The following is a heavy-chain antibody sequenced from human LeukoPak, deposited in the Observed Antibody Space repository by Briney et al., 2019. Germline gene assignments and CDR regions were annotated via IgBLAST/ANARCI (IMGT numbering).Heavy chain of an antibody. V-gene: IGHV3-23*01. CDR3: AKDGYDYYYYYMDV. D-gene: IGHD1-1*01. CDR2: ISGSGGTT. Sequence: GGSLRLSCAASGFTFSSYAMSWVRQAPGKGLEWVSAISGSGGTTYYPDSVKGRFTISRDSSKNTLYLQMNSLRAEDTAVYYCAKDGYDYYYYYMDVWGKGTTVTVSS. J-gene: IGHJ6*03. CDR1: GFTFSSYA.